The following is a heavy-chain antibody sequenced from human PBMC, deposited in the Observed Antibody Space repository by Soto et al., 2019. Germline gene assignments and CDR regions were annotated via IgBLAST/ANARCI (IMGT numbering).Heavy chain of an antibody. Sequence: EVQVLESGGGLVQPGGSLRLSCAASGFTFSSYAMNWVRQAPGKGLEWVSVISGSGGSTYYADSVKGRFTISRDKSKNTLYLQMNSLRAEDTAVYYCAGRSSGWYFDYWGQGTLVTVSS. CDR3: AGRSSGWYFDY. CDR2: ISGSGGST. D-gene: IGHD6-19*01. V-gene: IGHV3-23*01. J-gene: IGHJ4*02. CDR1: GFTFSSYA.